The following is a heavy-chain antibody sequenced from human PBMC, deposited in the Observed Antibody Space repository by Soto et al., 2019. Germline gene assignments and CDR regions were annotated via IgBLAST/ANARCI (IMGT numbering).Heavy chain of an antibody. J-gene: IGHJ4*02. CDR2: IYYSGST. D-gene: IGHD6-13*01. V-gene: IGHV4-39*01. CDR1: GVSISSSIYY. Sequence: SETLSVTCPVAGVSISSSIYYWGRIRQPPGKGLEWIGSIYYSGSTYYNPSLKSRVTISVDTSKNQFSLKLSSVTAADTAVYYCARLYPESDIVAGATAVDYWGQGTLVTVSS. CDR3: ARLYPESDIVAGATAVDY.